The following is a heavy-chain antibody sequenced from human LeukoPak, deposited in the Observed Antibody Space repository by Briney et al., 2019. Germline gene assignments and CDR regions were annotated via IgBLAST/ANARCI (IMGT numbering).Heavy chain of an antibody. J-gene: IGHJ6*02. D-gene: IGHD6-13*01. CDR3: ARLIAAAGTVYYYYYGMDV. V-gene: IGHV4-39*01. CDR1: GGSISSSSYY. CDR2: IYYSGST. Sequence: SETLSLTCTVSGGSISSSSYYWGWIRQPPGKGLEWIGSIYYSGSTYYNPSLKSRVTISVDTSKNQFSLKLSSATAADTAVYYCARLIAAAGTVYYYYYGMDVWGQGTTVTVSS.